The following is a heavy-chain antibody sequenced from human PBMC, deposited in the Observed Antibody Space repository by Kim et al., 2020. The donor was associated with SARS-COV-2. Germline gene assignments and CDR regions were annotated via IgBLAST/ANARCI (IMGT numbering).Heavy chain of an antibody. CDR1: GFYFSNYW. Sequence: GESLKISCEGYGFYFSNYWIACVRQMPGKGLEWMGMIYAGDSQTRYSPSFQGQVTISVDKSIGTAYLQWSSLQASDTAKYYCARPRYSTSWYGMDVWGQGTTVTVSS. CDR2: IYAGDSQT. D-gene: IGHD6-13*01. J-gene: IGHJ6*02. V-gene: IGHV5-51*01. CDR3: ARPRYSTSWYGMDV.